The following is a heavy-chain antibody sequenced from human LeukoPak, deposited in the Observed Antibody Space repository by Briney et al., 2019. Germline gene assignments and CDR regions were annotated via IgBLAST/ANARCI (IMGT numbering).Heavy chain of an antibody. CDR2: ISAYNGNT. CDR3: ARDGYNHAFDI. CDR1: GYTFTSYG. Sequence: ASVKVSCKASGYTFTSYGISWVRQAPGQGLEWMGWISAYNGNTNYAQKFQGRVTMTRNTSISTAYMELSSLRSEDTAVYYCARDGYNHAFDIWGQGTMVTVSS. J-gene: IGHJ3*02. V-gene: IGHV1-18*01. D-gene: IGHD5-24*01.